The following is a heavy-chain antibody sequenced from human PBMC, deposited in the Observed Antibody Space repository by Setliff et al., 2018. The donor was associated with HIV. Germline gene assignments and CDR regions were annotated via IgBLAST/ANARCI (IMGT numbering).Heavy chain of an antibody. J-gene: IGHJ4*02. CDR3: ARDPDHSSSSDYFDY. V-gene: IGHV3-7*01. Sequence: PGGSLRLSCGASGFTFSNYWMSWVRQAPGKGLEWVANINQDGSEKYYVDSVKGRFTISRDNAKKSLFLQMNSLRAEDMAVYYCARDPDHSSSSDYFDYWGQGTLVTVSS. CDR2: INQDGSEK. CDR1: GFTFSNYW. D-gene: IGHD6-19*01.